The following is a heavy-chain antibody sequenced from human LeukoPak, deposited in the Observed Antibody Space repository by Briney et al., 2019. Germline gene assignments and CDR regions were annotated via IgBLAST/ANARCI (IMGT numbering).Heavy chain of an antibody. J-gene: IGHJ3*02. V-gene: IGHV1-2*02. Sequence: ASVKVSCKASGYTFTGYYLHWVRQAPGQGLEWMGWINPNSGGTNYAQKFQGRVTMTRDPSISTAYMELSRLRSDDTAVYYCARAWQQLGDDAFDIWGQRTMVTLSS. D-gene: IGHD6-13*01. CDR2: INPNSGGT. CDR1: GYTFTGYY. CDR3: ARAWQQLGDDAFDI.